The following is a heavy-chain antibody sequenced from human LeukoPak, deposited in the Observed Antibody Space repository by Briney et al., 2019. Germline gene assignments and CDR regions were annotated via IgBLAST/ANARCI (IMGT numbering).Heavy chain of an antibody. CDR1: GGSISSYY. D-gene: IGHD3-22*01. CDR3: ARLGGDSSGYYGWFDP. J-gene: IGHJ5*02. V-gene: IGHV4-4*09. CDR2: IYTSGST. Sequence: SETLSLTCTVSGGSISSYYWSWIRQPPGKGLEWIGYIYTSGSTNYNPSLKSRVTISVDTSKNQFSLKLSSVTAADTAVYYCARLGGDSSGYYGWFDPWGRGTLVTVSS.